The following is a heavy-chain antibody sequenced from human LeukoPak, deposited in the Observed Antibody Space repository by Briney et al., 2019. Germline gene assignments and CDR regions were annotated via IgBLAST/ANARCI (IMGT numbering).Heavy chain of an antibody. CDR2: IYYTGST. V-gene: IGHV4-59*08. Sequence: SETLSLTCTVSGGSISSYYCSWIRQPPGKGLEWIGYIYYTGSTSYNPSLKSRVTISVDTSKNQCSLKLSSVTAADTAVYYCARGTVTTSIKSFDIWGQGTMVTVPS. CDR3: ARGTVTTSIKSFDI. D-gene: IGHD4-17*01. J-gene: IGHJ3*02. CDR1: GGSISSYY.